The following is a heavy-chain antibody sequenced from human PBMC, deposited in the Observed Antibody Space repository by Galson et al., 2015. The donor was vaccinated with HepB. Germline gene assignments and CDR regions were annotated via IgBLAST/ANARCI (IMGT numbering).Heavy chain of an antibody. V-gene: IGHV3-7*01. D-gene: IGHD4-23*01. CDR2: IAPDGSAM. CDR1: GFSFGTSW. J-gene: IGHJ2*01. Sequence: SLRLSCAASGFSFGTSWMTWFRRAPGKGLEWVANIAPDGSAMFYVHSVKGRFTISRDNARNSLYLQMHSLRADDTAEYYCDRVLTHWYCDLWGRGTLVTVSP. CDR3: DRVLTHWYCDL.